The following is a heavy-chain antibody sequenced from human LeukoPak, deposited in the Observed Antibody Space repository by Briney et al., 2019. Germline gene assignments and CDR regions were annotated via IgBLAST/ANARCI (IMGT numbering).Heavy chain of an antibody. Sequence: GGSLRLSCAASGFTVGNNYMSWVRQAPGKGLEWVSAISSSGGNTHYADSVKGRFTISRDNSKNTLYLQMNSLRGDDTAVYYCVKYPGSGSHFDYWGQGTLVTVSS. V-gene: IGHV3-23*01. J-gene: IGHJ4*02. CDR3: VKYPGSGSHFDY. CDR2: ISSSGGNT. D-gene: IGHD3-10*01. CDR1: GFTVGNNY.